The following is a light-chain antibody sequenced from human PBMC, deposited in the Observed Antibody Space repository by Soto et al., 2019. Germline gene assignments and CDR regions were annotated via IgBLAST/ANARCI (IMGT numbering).Light chain of an antibody. J-gene: IGLJ1*01. Sequence: QSALTQPASVSGSPGQSITISCVGTSSDVGAYNYVSWYQQYPGKAPKLMIYEVSNRPSGVSNRFSGSKSGNTASLTISGLQAEDEADYYCSSYTSSSTLYDFGTGTKLTVL. CDR1: SSDVGAYNY. CDR2: EVS. CDR3: SSYTSSSTLYD. V-gene: IGLV2-14*01.